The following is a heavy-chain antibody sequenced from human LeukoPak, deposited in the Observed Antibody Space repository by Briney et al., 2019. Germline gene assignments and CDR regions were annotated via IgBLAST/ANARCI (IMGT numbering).Heavy chain of an antibody. V-gene: IGHV3-23*01. Sequence: GGSLRLSCAASGLTFGSYAMSWVRQAPGKGLEWVSSISGSGANTYYADSVKGRFTISRDNPKNTLYLQMNSLRAEDTAVYYCACRNFRTNGGFSYGYYYFDFWGQGTLVTVSS. D-gene: IGHD5-18*01. CDR3: ACRNFRTNGGFSYGYYYFDF. J-gene: IGHJ4*02. CDR1: GLTFGSYA. CDR2: ISGSGANT.